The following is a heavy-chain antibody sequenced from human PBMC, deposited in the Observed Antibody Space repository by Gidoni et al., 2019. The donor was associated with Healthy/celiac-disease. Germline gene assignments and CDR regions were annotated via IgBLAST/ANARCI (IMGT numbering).Heavy chain of an antibody. V-gene: IGHV3-30-3*01. CDR1: GFTFISYA. D-gene: IGHD3-22*01. J-gene: IGHJ4*02. Sequence: QVQLVESGGGVVQPGRSLRLPCAASGFTFISYAMHWVRQAPGKGLEWVAVISYDGSNKYYADSVKGRFTISRDNSKNTLYLQMNSLRAEDTAVYYCARALGYYYDSSGQTFDYWGQETLVTVSS. CDR3: ARALGYYYDSSGQTFDY. CDR2: ISYDGSNK.